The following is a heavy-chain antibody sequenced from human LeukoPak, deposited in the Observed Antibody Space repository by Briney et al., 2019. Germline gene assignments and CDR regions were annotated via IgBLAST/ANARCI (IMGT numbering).Heavy chain of an antibody. CDR1: GFTFSDYY. D-gene: IGHD6-19*01. V-gene: IGHV3-11*01. CDR2: VSSSGSTI. CDR3: ARDEQWLVQKY. J-gene: IGHJ4*02. Sequence: GGSLRLSCAASGFTFSDYYMSWIRQAPGKGLEWVSYVSSSGSTIYYADSVKGRFTISRDNAKNSLYLQMNSLRAEDTAVYYCARDEQWLVQKYWGQGTLVTVSS.